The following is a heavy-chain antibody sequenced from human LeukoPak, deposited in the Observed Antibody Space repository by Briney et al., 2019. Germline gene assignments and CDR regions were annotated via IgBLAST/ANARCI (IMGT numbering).Heavy chain of an antibody. V-gene: IGHV3-23*01. CDR3: ARARYYDSSQDY. CDR1: GFTFSSYA. Sequence: GGSLRLSCAASGFTFSSYAMSWVRQAPGKGLEWVSLISWDGGSTYYADSVKGRFTISRDNAKNSLYLQMNSLRAEDTAVYYCARARYYDSSQDYWGQGTLVTVSS. D-gene: IGHD3-22*01. J-gene: IGHJ4*02. CDR2: ISWDGGST.